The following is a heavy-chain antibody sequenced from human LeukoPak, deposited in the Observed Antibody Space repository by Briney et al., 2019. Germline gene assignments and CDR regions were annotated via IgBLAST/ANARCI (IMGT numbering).Heavy chain of an antibody. Sequence: GGSLRLSCVASGFTFSSFGMHWVRQAPGKGLEWVAFIRYDGSNKYYADSVKGRFTISRDNSKNTLYLQMNSLRAEDTAVYYCVVITQAWGQGTLVTVSS. CDR1: GFTFSSFG. J-gene: IGHJ5*02. D-gene: IGHD2/OR15-2a*01. CDR3: VVITQA. CDR2: IRYDGSNK. V-gene: IGHV3-30*02.